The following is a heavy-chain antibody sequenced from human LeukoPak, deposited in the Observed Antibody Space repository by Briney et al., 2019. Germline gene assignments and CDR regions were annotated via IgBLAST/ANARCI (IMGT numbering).Heavy chain of an antibody. Sequence: ASVKVSCKASGYSFTSYAMHWVRQAPGQRLEWMGWINAGNGNTKYSLKFQGRVTFTRDTSASTIYMELSSLRSEDAAVYYCARNYYYDSSGYPAFDYWGQGTLVTVSS. J-gene: IGHJ4*02. CDR2: INAGNGNT. CDR3: ARNYYYDSSGYPAFDY. V-gene: IGHV1-3*01. D-gene: IGHD3-22*01. CDR1: GYSFTSYA.